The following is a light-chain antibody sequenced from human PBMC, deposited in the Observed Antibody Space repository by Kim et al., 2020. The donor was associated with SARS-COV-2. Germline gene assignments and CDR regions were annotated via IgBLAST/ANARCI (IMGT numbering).Light chain of an antibody. CDR1: KLGDKY. V-gene: IGLV3-1*01. CDR2: QDI. CDR3: QTWDSSTAV. Sequence: SVSPGQTASITCSGDKLGDKYVCWFQQKSGQSPVLVIHQDIKRPSGIPERFSGSNSGNTATLTISGTQAMDEADYYCQTWDSSTAVFGGGTQLTVL. J-gene: IGLJ2*01.